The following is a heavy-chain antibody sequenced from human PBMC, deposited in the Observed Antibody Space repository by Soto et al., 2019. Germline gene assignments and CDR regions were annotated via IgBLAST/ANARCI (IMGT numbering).Heavy chain of an antibody. Sequence: SVKVSCKTSGDNFKKNVITWVRQAPGQGLEWMGGTIPALGKTHYIEKFQGRVTITVDDATRTVYMELRDLTSEYTAIYYCASGPFRSSAMDVWGQGTTVTVSS. CDR1: GDNFKKNV. CDR2: TIPALGKT. J-gene: IGHJ6*02. V-gene: IGHV1-69*10. CDR3: ASGPFRSSAMDV. D-gene: IGHD3-10*01.